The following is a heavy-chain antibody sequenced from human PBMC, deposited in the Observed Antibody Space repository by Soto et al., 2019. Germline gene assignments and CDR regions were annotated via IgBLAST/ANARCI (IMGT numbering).Heavy chain of an antibody. Sequence: QITLKESGPTLVKPTQTLTLTCTFSGFSLSTTGVGVSWIRQPPGKALEWLAVIYWDDDKRYSPFLQSRLTITKDTSKNQVGLTMTNMAPVDTAAYYCAHTIAVSSSWFGPIYYWGQGTPVTVSS. V-gene: IGHV2-5*02. D-gene: IGHD6-13*01. CDR1: GFSLSTTGVG. CDR2: IYWDDDK. CDR3: AHTIAVSSSWFGPIYY. J-gene: IGHJ4*02.